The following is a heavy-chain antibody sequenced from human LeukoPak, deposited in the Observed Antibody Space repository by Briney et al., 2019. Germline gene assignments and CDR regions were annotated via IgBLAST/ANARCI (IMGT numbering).Heavy chain of an antibody. J-gene: IGHJ4*02. Sequence: GGSLRLSCAASGFAFSTYAIHWVRQAPDKGLEWVAVISYDGSNKYYADSVKGRFTISRDNSKNTLYLQMNSLRAEDTAVYYCAKDRTLYSYGANTYTYYDYWGQGTLVTVSS. CDR3: AKDRTLYSYGANTYTYYDY. V-gene: IGHV3-30*18. CDR2: ISYDGSNK. CDR1: GFAFSTYA. D-gene: IGHD5-18*01.